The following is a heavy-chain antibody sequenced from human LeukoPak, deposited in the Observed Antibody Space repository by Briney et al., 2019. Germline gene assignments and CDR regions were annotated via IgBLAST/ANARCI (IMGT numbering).Heavy chain of an antibody. CDR2: INTNTGNP. Sequence: ASVKVSCKASGYTFTSHAMNWVRQAPGQGLEWMGWINTNTGNPTYAQGFTGRFVFSLDTSVSTAYLQISSLKAEDTAVYYCARDRDYYDSSGYYSGNWFDPWGQGTLVTVSS. D-gene: IGHD3-22*01. CDR3: ARDRDYYDSSGYYSGNWFDP. J-gene: IGHJ5*02. CDR1: GYTFTSHA. V-gene: IGHV7-4-1*02.